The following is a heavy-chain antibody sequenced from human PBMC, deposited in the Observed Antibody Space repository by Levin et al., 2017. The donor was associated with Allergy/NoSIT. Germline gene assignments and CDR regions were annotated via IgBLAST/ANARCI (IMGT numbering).Heavy chain of an antibody. CDR3: ARVGGSNPLRYYNYNMDV. Sequence: LGESLKISCAASGFTFSVYAMHWVRQAPGKGLEWVALISYDENNKYYADSVKGRFTISRDNSKYTLYLQMNSLRPEDSAVYYCARVGGSNPLRYYNYNMDVWGQGTTVTVSS. D-gene: IGHD2-15*01. CDR2: ISYDENNK. CDR1: GFTFSVYA. V-gene: IGHV3-30*04. J-gene: IGHJ6*02.